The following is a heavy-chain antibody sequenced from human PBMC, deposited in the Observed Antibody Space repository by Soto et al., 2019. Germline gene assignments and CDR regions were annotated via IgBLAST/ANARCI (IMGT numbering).Heavy chain of an antibody. J-gene: IGHJ6*02. CDR2: IYYSGST. D-gene: IGHD3-22*01. Sequence: SETLSLTCTVSGGSISSGGYYWSWIRQHPGKGLEWIGYIYYSGSTYYNPSPKSRVTISVDTSKNQFSLKLSSVTAADTAVYYCARDMYYDSSGYYYYYGMDVWGQGTTVTVS. V-gene: IGHV4-31*03. CDR1: GGSISSGGYY. CDR3: ARDMYYDSSGYYYYYGMDV.